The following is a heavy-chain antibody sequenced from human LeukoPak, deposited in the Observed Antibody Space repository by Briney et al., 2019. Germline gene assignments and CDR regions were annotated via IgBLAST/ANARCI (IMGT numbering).Heavy chain of an antibody. Sequence: PGGSLRLSCTASGFTFSNYWMSWVRQTPEKGLEWVANIKQDGSETVYVDSVKGRFTISRDNAQTSLYLQMSSLRAEDTAVYYCARDRYSSSWSYGMDVRGQGTTVTVSS. CDR3: ARDRYSSSWSYGMDV. D-gene: IGHD6-13*01. CDR2: IKQDGSET. V-gene: IGHV3-7*05. CDR1: GFTFSNYW. J-gene: IGHJ6*02.